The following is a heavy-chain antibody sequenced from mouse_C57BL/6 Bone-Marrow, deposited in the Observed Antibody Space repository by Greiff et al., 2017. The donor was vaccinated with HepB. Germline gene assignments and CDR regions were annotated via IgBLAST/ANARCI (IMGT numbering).Heavy chain of an antibody. CDR2: IWSGGST. V-gene: IGHV2-2*01. J-gene: IGHJ4*01. CDR1: GFSLTSYG. Sequence: VKVVESGPGLVQPSQSLSITCTVSGFSLTSYGVHWVRQSPGKGLEWLGVIWSGGSTDYNAAFISRLSISKDNSKSQVFFKMNSLQADDTAIYDCARGNYVDYYAMDYWGQGTSVTVSS. CDR3: ARGNYVDYYAMDY. D-gene: IGHD2-1*01.